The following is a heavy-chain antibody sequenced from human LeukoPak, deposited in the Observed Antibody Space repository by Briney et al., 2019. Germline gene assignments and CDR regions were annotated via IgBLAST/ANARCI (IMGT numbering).Heavy chain of an antibody. CDR3: AKESGKFDY. Sequence: GGSLRLSCVASGLNFGESAMHWVRQAPGKGLEWVSLISADGGSAFSADSVKGRFSISRDNSKNSLHLQMDSLRSEDTAMYYCAKESGKFDYWGQGTLVVVSS. CDR1: GLNFGESA. J-gene: IGHJ4*02. V-gene: IGHV3-43*02. CDR2: ISADGGSA.